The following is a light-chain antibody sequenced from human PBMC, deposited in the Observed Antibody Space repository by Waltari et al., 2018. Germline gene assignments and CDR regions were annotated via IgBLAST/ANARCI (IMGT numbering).Light chain of an antibody. CDR1: QSISSY. J-gene: IGKJ1*01. Sequence: IQMTQSPSSLSASVGDRVTITCRASQSISSYLNWYQQKPGKAPKLLIYDTSTLESGVPSRFSGGGTGAELTLTISSLQPEDVGTYYCQQFNEYPWTFGQGTKVEIK. CDR3: QQFNEYPWT. CDR2: DTS. V-gene: IGKV1D-13*01.